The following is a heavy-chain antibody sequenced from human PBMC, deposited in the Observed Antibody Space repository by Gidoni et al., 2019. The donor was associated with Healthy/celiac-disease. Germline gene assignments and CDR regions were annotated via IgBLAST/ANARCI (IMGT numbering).Heavy chain of an antibody. Sequence: QVQLVQSGAEVKKPGASVKVSCKASGYTFTSYYMHWVRQAPGQGLEWMGIINPSGGSTSYAQKFQGRVTMTRDTSTSTVYMELSSLRSEDTAVYYCASDLADSSSYDSSGYTYGMDVWGQGTTVTVSS. D-gene: IGHD3-22*01. CDR3: ASDLADSSSYDSSGYTYGMDV. CDR2: INPSGGST. V-gene: IGHV1-46*03. CDR1: GYTFTSYY. J-gene: IGHJ6*02.